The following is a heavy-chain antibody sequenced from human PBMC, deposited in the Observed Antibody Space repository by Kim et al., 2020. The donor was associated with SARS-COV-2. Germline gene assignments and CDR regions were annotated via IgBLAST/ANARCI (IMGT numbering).Heavy chain of an antibody. D-gene: IGHD2-15*01. V-gene: IGHV1-2*02. Sequence: AQKFQGRVTMTRDTSISTAYMELSRLRSDDTAVYYCARDSAAGGGSCYGCWGQGTLVTVSS. CDR3: ARDSAAGGGSCYGC. J-gene: IGHJ4*02.